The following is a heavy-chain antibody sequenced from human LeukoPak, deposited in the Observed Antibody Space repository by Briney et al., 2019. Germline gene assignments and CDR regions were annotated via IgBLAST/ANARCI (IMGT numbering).Heavy chain of an antibody. D-gene: IGHD5-18*01. J-gene: IGHJ3*02. V-gene: IGHV4-39*07. CDR3: AREDGTSMDNAFDI. Sequence: SETLSLTCTVSGGSISSSSYYWGWIRQPPGKGLEWIGSIYYSGSTYYNPSLKSRVTLSVDTSKNQFSLKLSSVTAADTAVYYCAREDGTSMDNAFDIWGQGTMVTVSS. CDR1: GGSISSSSYY. CDR2: IYYSGST.